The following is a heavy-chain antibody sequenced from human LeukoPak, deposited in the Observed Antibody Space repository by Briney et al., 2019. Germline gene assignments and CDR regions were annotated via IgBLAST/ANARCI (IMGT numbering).Heavy chain of an antibody. J-gene: IGHJ4*02. CDR3: ARDLRYCSGGSCYDY. CDR2: INSDGSST. D-gene: IGHD2-15*01. V-gene: IGHV3-74*01. CDR1: GFTFSSYW. Sequence: PGGSLRLSCAASGFTFSSYWMHWVRQAPGKGLVWVSRINSDGSSTSYADSVKGRFTISRDNAKNTLYLQMNSLRAEDTAVYYCARDLRYCSGGSCYDYWGQGTLVTISS.